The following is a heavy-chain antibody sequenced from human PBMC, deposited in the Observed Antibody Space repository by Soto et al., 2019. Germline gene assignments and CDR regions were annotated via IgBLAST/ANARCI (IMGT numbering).Heavy chain of an antibody. CDR2: IYYSGTT. CDR1: GYSISSSNW. CDR3: ARAYGTAFDF. V-gene: IGHV4-28*03. D-gene: IGHD2-8*02. Sequence: SETLSLTCAVSGYSISSSNWWGWIRQPPGKGLEWIGYIYYSGTTYYNPSLKSRVTILVDTSKNQFSLKLSSVTAADTAVYYCARAYGTAFDFWGQGTLVTVSS. J-gene: IGHJ4*02.